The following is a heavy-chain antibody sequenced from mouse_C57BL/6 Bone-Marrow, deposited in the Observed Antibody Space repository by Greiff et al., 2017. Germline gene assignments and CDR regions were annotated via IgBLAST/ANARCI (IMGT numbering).Heavy chain of an antibody. J-gene: IGHJ3*01. D-gene: IGHD1-1*02. CDR2: INPSSGYT. CDR3: ARRVYGAWFAY. Sequence: VQLQQSGAELAKPGASVKLSCKASGYTFTSYWMHWVKQRPGQGLEWIGYINPSSGYTTYNQKFKDKATLTADKSSSTAYMQLRSLTYADSAVYYCARRVYGAWFAYWGQGTLVTVSA. V-gene: IGHV1-7*01. CDR1: GYTFTSYW.